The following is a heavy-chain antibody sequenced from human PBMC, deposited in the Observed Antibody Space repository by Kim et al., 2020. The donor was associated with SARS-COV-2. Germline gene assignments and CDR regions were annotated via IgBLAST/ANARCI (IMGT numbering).Heavy chain of an antibody. D-gene: IGHD1-26*01. J-gene: IGHJ5*02. CDR2: IYHSGST. Sequence: SETLSLTCVVSGRSISSSNWWSWVRQPPGKGLEWIGEIYHSGSTNYNPSLKSRLTMSVDKSKNQFSLNLNSVTAADTAVYYCASLGSGSPEWFDPWGQGILVTVSS. CDR3: ASLGSGSPEWFDP. CDR1: GRSISSSNW. V-gene: IGHV4-4*02.